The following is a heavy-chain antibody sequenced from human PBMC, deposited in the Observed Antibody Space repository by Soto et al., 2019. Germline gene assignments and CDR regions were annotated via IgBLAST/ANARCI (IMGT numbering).Heavy chain of an antibody. Sequence: GGSLRLSCAASGFTFSSYWMHWVRQAPGKGLVWVSRINSDGRSTSYADSVKGRFTISRDNAKNTLYLHMNSLRAEDTAVYYCARDQTYYDFWSGYYYYYYGMDVWGQGTTVTVSS. CDR2: INSDGRST. CDR3: ARDQTYYDFWSGYYYYYYGMDV. CDR1: GFTFSSYW. D-gene: IGHD3-3*01. V-gene: IGHV3-74*01. J-gene: IGHJ6*02.